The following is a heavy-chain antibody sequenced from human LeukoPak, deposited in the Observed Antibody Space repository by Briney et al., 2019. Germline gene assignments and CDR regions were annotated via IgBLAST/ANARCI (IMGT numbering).Heavy chain of an antibody. CDR1: GFTFSSFA. J-gene: IGHJ4*02. Sequence: GGSLRLSCAASGFTFSSFAMAWVRQAPGKGLEWVSAIFARDGGTFYGDAVKGRFTISRDNSKNTLYLQTNSLRAEDTAIYYCAKTRGPAATHPDYYWGQGILVTVSS. CDR3: AKTRGPAATHPDYY. CDR2: IFARDGGT. D-gene: IGHD2-21*02. V-gene: IGHV3-23*01.